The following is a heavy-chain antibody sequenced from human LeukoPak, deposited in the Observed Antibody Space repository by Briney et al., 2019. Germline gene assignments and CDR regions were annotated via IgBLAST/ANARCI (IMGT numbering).Heavy chain of an antibody. CDR2: FYYRGNT. J-gene: IGHJ3*02. D-gene: IGHD2-21*02. V-gene: IGHV4-39*02. Sequence: SETLSLTCSVSGGSVTNSSGYYWAWIRQPPGKGLEWIGSFYYRGNTYYNLSLKSRLTISVNPSKHHFFLKMSSVTATDTAIYYCARRRGDPGAFDIWGEGTQVTASS. CDR3: ARRRGDPGAFDI. CDR1: GGSVTNSSGYY.